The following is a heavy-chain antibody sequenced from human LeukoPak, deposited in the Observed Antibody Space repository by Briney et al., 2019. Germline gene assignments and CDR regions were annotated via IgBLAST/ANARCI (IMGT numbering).Heavy chain of an antibody. CDR2: ISGSGGST. Sequence: GGSLRLSGAASGFTFSSYAMSWVRQAPGKGLEWVSAISGSGGSTYYADSVKGRFTISRDNSKNTLYLQMNSLRAEDTAVYYCAKSFGGTTVTTGYWGQGTLVTVSS. V-gene: IGHV3-23*01. D-gene: IGHD4-17*01. J-gene: IGHJ4*02. CDR1: GFTFSSYA. CDR3: AKSFGGTTVTTGY.